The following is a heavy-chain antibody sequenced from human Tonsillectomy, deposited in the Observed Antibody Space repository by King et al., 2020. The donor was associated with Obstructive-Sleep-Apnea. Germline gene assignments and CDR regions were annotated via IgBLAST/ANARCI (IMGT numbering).Heavy chain of an antibody. V-gene: IGHV3-30-3*01. CDR1: GFTFSSYA. Sequence: VQLVESGGGVVQPGRSLRLSCAASGFTFSSYAMHWVRQAPGKGLEWVAVISYDGSNKYYADSVKGRFTISRDNSKNTLYLQMNSLRAEDTAVYYCAREYVVRGVIITPLDYWGQGTLVTVSS. J-gene: IGHJ4*02. CDR2: ISYDGSNK. D-gene: IGHD3-10*01. CDR3: AREYVVRGVIITPLDY.